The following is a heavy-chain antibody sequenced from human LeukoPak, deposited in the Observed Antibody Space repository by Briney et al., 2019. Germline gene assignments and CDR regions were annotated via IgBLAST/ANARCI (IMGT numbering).Heavy chain of an antibody. CDR2: INPNSGGT. CDR3: ARRVRDGDYRAYYFDY. V-gene: IGHV1-2*02. CDR1: GYTFTGYY. D-gene: IGHD4-17*01. J-gene: IGHJ4*02. Sequence: ASVKVSCKASGYTFTGYYMHWVRQAPGQGLEWMGWINPNSGGTNYAQKFQGRVTMTRDTSISTAYMELSRLRSDDTAVYYCARRVRDGDYRAYYFDYWGQGTLVTVSS.